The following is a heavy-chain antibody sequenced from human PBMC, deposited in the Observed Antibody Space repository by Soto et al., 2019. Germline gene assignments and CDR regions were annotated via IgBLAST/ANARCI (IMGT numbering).Heavy chain of an antibody. CDR2: INPYYGNT. CDR1: GYTFTNYD. V-gene: IGHV1-18*01. D-gene: IGHD3-22*01. Sequence: AAVKVSCKTSGYTFTNYDMSWVRQAPGRGLEWLGWINPYYGNTNYAQTLQGRVTLTKDTSTNTVYMELRSLRSDDTAVYYCARENRYDSRSYYFDSSGYGQYGMDFCGQGSTVTVSS. J-gene: IGHJ6*02. CDR3: ARENRYDSRSYYFDSSGYGQYGMDF.